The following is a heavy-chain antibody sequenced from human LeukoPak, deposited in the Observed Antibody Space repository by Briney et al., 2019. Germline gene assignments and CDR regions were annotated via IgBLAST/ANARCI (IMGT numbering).Heavy chain of an antibody. D-gene: IGHD2-2*01. CDR3: ARGRGGYCSSTSCPTPLDY. CDR2: INHSGST. Sequence: PSETLSLTCAVYGGSFSGYYWSWIRQPPGKGLEWIGEINHSGSTNYNPSLKSRVTISVDTSKNQFSLKLSSVTAADTAVYYCARGRGGYCSSTSCPTPLDYWGQGTLVTDSS. J-gene: IGHJ4*02. V-gene: IGHV4-34*01. CDR1: GGSFSGYY.